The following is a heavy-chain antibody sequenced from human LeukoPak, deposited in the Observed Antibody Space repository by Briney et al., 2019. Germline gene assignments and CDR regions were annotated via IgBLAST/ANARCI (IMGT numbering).Heavy chain of an antibody. CDR2: IYSGGST. CDR3: ARDGPIAAAGNYFDY. V-gene: IGHV3-53*01. D-gene: IGHD6-13*01. CDR1: GFSFSSYW. Sequence: GGSLRLSCAASGFSFSSYWMHWVRQAPGKGLEWVSVIYSGGSTYYADSVKGRFTISRDNSKNTLYLQMNSLRAEDTAVYYCARDGPIAAAGNYFDYWGQGTLVTVSS. J-gene: IGHJ4*02.